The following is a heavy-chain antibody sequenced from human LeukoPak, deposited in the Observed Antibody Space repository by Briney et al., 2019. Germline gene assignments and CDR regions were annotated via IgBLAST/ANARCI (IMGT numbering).Heavy chain of an antibody. CDR1: GYTFTSYG. V-gene: IGHV1-18*01. Sequence: GASVKVSCKASGYTFTSYGISWVRQAPGQGLEWMGWISAYNGNTNYAQKLQGRVTMTTETSTSTAYMELRSLRSDDTAVYYCARDSVRDYYDSSGYYDYWGQGTLVTVSS. D-gene: IGHD3-22*01. J-gene: IGHJ4*02. CDR3: ARDSVRDYYDSSGYYDY. CDR2: ISAYNGNT.